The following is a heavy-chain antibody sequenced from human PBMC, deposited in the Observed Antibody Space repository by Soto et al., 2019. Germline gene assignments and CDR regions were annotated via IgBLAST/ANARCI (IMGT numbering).Heavy chain of an antibody. J-gene: IGHJ3*02. Sequence: LRLSCAASGFTFSSYGMHWVRQAPGKGLEWVAVIWYDGSNKYYADSVKGRFTISRDNSKNTLYLQMNSLRAEDTAVYYCARDLAGLRFLEWLPSDAFDIWGQGTMVTVS. CDR1: GFTFSSYG. D-gene: IGHD3-3*01. CDR3: ARDLAGLRFLEWLPSDAFDI. CDR2: IWYDGSNK. V-gene: IGHV3-33*01.